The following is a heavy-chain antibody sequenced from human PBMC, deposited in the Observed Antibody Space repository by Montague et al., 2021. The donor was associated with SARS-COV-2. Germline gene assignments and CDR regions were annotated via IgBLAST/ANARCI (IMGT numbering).Heavy chain of an antibody. CDR2: IVYRANT. J-gene: IGHJ5*02. V-gene: IGHV4-39*01. Sequence: LSSTVSGGSINNTTYYWGWISQRRGKGVEWIGSIVYRANTNYNAHLKSRVTESVDTSKNQFSLNLTFVTAADPALYYCARLTTSGSVAWGQGTLVTVSS. CDR1: GGSINNTTYY. CDR3: ARLTTSGSVA. D-gene: IGHD6-19*01.